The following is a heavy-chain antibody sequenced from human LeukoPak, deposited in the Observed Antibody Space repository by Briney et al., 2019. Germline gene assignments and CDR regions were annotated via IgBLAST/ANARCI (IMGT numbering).Heavy chain of an antibody. D-gene: IGHD3-10*01. Sequence: ASVKVSCKASGYTFTGYYMHWVRQAPGQGLEWMGWINPNSGGTNYAQKFQGRVTMTRDTSISTAYMELSRLRSDDTAVYYCARAGGRVRGVIITGPQDYWGQGTLVTVSS. CDR3: ARAGGRVRGVIITGPQDY. CDR1: GYTFTGYY. CDR2: INPNSGGT. J-gene: IGHJ4*02. V-gene: IGHV1-2*02.